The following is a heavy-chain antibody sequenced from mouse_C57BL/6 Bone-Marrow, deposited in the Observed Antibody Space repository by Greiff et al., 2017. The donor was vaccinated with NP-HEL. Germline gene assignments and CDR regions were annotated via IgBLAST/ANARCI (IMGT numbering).Heavy chain of an antibody. V-gene: IGHV5-6*01. J-gene: IGHJ3*01. Sequence: EVKLMESGGDLVKPGGSLKLSCAASGFTFSSYGTSWVRQTPDKRLEWVATISSGGSYTYYPDSVKGRFTISRDNAKNTLYLQMSSLKSEDTAMYYCARQEIYSNSFAYWGQGTLVTVSA. CDR3: ARQEIYSNSFAY. D-gene: IGHD2-5*01. CDR1: GFTFSSYG. CDR2: ISSGGSYT.